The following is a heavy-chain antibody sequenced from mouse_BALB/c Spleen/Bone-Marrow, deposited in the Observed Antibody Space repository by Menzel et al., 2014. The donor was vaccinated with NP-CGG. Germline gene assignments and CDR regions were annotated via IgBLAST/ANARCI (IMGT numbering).Heavy chain of an antibody. CDR3: ATYYRYDRRFAY. CDR2: IDPANGNT. Sequence: EVKVEESGAELVKPGASVKLSCTASGFNIKDTYMHWVKQRPEQGLEWIGRIDPANGNTKYDPKFQGKATITADTSPNTAYLQLSSLTSEDTAVYYCATYYRYDRRFAYWGQGTLVTVSA. J-gene: IGHJ3*01. CDR1: GFNIKDTY. D-gene: IGHD2-14*01. V-gene: IGHV14-3*02.